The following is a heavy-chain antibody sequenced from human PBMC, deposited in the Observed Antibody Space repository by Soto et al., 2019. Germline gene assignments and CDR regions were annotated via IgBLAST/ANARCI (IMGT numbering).Heavy chain of an antibody. J-gene: IGHJ6*02. CDR2: IYPGDSDT. CDR3: ARHNHNVPMPKRGMDV. CDR1: GYSFTSYW. V-gene: IGHV5-51*01. D-gene: IGHD2-2*01. Sequence: GESLKISCKGSGYSFTSYWIGWVRQMPGKGLEWMGIIYPGDSDTRYSPSFQGQVTISADKSISTAYLQWSSLKASDTAMYYCARHNHNVPMPKRGMDVCGQGTTLTVSS.